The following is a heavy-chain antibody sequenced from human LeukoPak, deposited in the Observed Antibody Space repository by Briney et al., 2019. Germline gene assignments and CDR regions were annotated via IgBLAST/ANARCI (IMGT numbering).Heavy chain of an antibody. D-gene: IGHD3-9*01. J-gene: IGHJ5*02. CDR3: LTGYNHAVDWFDP. CDR2: ISSSSSTI. V-gene: IGHV3-48*01. Sequence: PGGSLRLSCAASGFTFSSYGMTWVRQAPGKGLEWVSYISSSSSTIYYADSVKGRFTISRDNAKNSLYLQLNSLRAEDTAVYYCLTGYNHAVDWFDPWGQGTLVTVSS. CDR1: GFTFSSYG.